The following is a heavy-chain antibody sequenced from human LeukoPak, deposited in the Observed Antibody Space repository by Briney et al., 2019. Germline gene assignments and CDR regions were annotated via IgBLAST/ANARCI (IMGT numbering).Heavy chain of an antibody. J-gene: IGHJ4*02. Sequence: GGSLRLSCAASGFSFSSYWMNSVRQAPGKGLVWVSRIASDGSSTTYADSVKGRFTISRDNAKNTLYLQMNSLRVEDTAVYYCARGRPHGSDYWGQGTLVTVSS. CDR2: IASDGSST. V-gene: IGHV3-74*01. CDR1: GFSFSSYW. CDR3: ARGRPHGSDY. D-gene: IGHD2-15*01.